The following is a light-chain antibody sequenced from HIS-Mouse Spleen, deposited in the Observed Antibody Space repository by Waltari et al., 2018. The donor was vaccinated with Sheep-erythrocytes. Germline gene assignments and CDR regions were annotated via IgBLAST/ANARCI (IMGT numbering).Light chain of an antibody. CDR2: LGS. J-gene: IGKJ1*01. CDR3: MQALQTPPT. CDR1: QSLLHRNGYNY. Sequence: DIVMTQSPLSLPVTPGEPASISCRSSQSLLHRNGYNYLDWYLQQPGQSPQLLIYLGSNRASGVPDRFSGSGSGTDFTLKISRVEAEDVGVYYCMQALQTPPTFGQGTKVEIK. V-gene: IGKV2-28*01.